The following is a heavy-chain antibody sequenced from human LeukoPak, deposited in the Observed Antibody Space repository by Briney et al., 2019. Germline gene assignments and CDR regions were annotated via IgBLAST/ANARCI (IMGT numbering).Heavy chain of an antibody. V-gene: IGHV3-30*04. CDR3: ARVYDSSTGYSNSYFDY. D-gene: IGHD3-9*01. CDR2: ISYDGSNK. Sequence: GGSLRLSCAASGFTFSSYAMHWVRQAPGKGLEWVAVISYDGSNKYYADSVKGRFTISRDNSKNTLYLQMNSLRAEDTAVYYCARVYDSSTGYSNSYFDYWGQGTLVTVSS. CDR1: GFTFSSYA. J-gene: IGHJ4*02.